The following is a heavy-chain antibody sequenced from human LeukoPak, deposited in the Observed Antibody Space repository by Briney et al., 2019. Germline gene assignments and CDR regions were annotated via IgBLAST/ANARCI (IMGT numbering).Heavy chain of an antibody. J-gene: IGHJ4*02. D-gene: IGHD2-2*02. V-gene: IGHV4-59*08. CDR3: ARISSLSCSSTSCYTGYFDY. Sequence: SETLSLTCTVSGGSISSYYWTWIRQPPGKGLEWIGYIYHSGSTNYNPSLKSRVTISVDKSKNQFSLKLSSVTAADTAVYYCARISSLSCSSTSCYTGYFDYWGQGTLVTVSS. CDR1: GGSISSYY. CDR2: IYHSGST.